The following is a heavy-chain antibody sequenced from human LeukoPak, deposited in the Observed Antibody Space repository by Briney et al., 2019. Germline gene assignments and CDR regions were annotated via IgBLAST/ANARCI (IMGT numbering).Heavy chain of an antibody. Sequence: GGSLRLSCAASGFTFSSYSMNWVRQAPGKGLEWVSYISSSSSNIYYADSVKGRFTISRDNAKNSLYLQMNSLRAEDTAVYYCARALSRRGYYSDSSVYHFDYWGQGTLVTVSS. J-gene: IGHJ4*02. CDR1: GFTFSSYS. CDR2: ISSSSSNI. CDR3: ARALSRRGYYSDSSVYHFDY. D-gene: IGHD3-22*01. V-gene: IGHV3-48*01.